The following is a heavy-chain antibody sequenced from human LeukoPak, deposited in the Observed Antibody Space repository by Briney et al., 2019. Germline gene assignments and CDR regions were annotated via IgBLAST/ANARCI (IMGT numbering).Heavy chain of an antibody. CDR1: GYTFTAYY. V-gene: IGHV1-2*02. D-gene: IGHD6-19*01. J-gene: IGHJ4*02. Sequence: GASVKVSCKASGYTFTAYYMHWVRQAPGQGLEWMGWINPNSGGTNYAQKFQDRVTMTRDTSISTASMELNRLRSDDTAVYYCATAPLNGDTSGWYSFDYWGQGTLVTVSS. CDR3: ATAPLNGDTSGWYSFDY. CDR2: INPNSGGT.